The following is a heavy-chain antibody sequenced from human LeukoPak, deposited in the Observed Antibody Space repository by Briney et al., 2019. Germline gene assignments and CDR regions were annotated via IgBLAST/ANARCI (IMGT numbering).Heavy chain of an antibody. D-gene: IGHD3-3*01. V-gene: IGHV4-59*01. CDR3: ATWGVRFLEWASPLYAFDI. Sequence: SETLSLTCTVSGGSISSYYWSWIRQPPGKGLEWIGYIYYSGSTNYNPSLKSRVTISVDTSKNQFSLKLSSVTAADTAVYYCATWGVRFLEWASPLYAFDIWGQGTMVTVSS. J-gene: IGHJ3*02. CDR2: IYYSGST. CDR1: GGSISSYY.